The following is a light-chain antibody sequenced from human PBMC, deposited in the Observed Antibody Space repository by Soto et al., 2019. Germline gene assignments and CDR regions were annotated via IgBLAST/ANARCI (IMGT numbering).Light chain of an antibody. Sequence: QSVLTQPASVSGSPGKSISISCTGTSSDVGGYNYVSWYQQHPGKAPKVMIYDVSNRPSGVSNRFSGSKSGNTASLTISGLQAEDEADYYCSSYTSSSTVIFGGGTKLTVL. CDR2: DVS. CDR3: SSYTSSSTVI. J-gene: IGLJ2*01. V-gene: IGLV2-14*01. CDR1: SSDVGGYNY.